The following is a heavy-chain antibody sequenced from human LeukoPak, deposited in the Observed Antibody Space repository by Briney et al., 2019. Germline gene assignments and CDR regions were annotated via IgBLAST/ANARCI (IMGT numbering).Heavy chain of an antibody. CDR3: ARAVSGRFDY. J-gene: IGHJ4*02. V-gene: IGHV4-59*08. D-gene: IGHD6-19*01. CDR2: IYYSGST. Sequence: SETLSLTCTVSGGSISNYYLSWIRQPPGKGLEWTGYIYYSGSTNYNPSLNSRVTISVDTSKNQFSLRLSSVTAADTAIYYCARAVSGRFDYWGQGTLVTVSS. CDR1: GGSISNYY.